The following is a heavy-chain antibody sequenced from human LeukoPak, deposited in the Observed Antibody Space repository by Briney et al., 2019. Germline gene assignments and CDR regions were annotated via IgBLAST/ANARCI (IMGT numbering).Heavy chain of an antibody. Sequence: GGSLRLSCAASGFTVSSTYMSWVRQAPGKGLEWVSVIYSGGSTYYADSVKGRFTISRNNSKNTLYLQMNSLRAEDTAVYYCARGTRYYGMDVWGQGTTVTVSS. CDR1: GFTVSSTY. V-gene: IGHV3-53*01. CDR2: IYSGGST. CDR3: ARGTRYYGMDV. J-gene: IGHJ6*02. D-gene: IGHD3/OR15-3a*01.